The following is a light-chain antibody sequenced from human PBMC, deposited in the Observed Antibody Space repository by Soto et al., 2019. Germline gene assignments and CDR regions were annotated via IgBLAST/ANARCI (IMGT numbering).Light chain of an antibody. J-gene: IGKJ1*01. CDR1: QSISIY. Sequence: DIPMTQSPSSLSASVGDRVTITCRASQSISIYLNRYQQTPGKAPKLLIYGASSLQSGVPSRFSAGGSGTDFTLTINSLQPEDFATYYCQQTSSPPWTFGQGTKVEIK. V-gene: IGKV1-39*01. CDR3: QQTSSPPWT. CDR2: GAS.